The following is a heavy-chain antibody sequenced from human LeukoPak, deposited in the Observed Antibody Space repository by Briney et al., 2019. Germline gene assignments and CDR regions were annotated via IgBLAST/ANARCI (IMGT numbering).Heavy chain of an antibody. CDR2: IYYSGST. CDR3: ARDFSSNDSSGYYLVPRPGDYYYMDV. D-gene: IGHD3-22*01. Sequence: PSETLSLTCTVSGGSISSSSYYWGWIRQPPGKGLEWIGSIYYSGSTYYNPSLKSRVTISVDTSKNQFSLKLSSATAADTAVYYCARDFSSNDSSGYYLVPRPGDYYYMDVWGKGTTVTVSS. J-gene: IGHJ6*03. V-gene: IGHV4-39*07. CDR1: GGSISSSSYY.